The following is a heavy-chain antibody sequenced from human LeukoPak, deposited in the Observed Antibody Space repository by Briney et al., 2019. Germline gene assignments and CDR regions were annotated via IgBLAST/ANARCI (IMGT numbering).Heavy chain of an antibody. CDR2: ISSNGVST. J-gene: IGHJ4*02. V-gene: IGHV3-64*01. CDR1: GFTFNNYA. Sequence: GGSLRLSCAASGFTFNNYAMLWVRQAPGKGLEYVSGISSNGVSTYYANSVKGRFTISRDNSKNTLYLQMASLTAEDMAVYYCARRFASSHFFSDYWGQGALVTVSS. D-gene: IGHD2-2*01. CDR3: ARRFASSHFFSDY.